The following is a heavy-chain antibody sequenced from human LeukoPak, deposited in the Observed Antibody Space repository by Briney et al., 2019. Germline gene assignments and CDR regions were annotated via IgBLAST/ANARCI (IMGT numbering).Heavy chain of an antibody. V-gene: IGHV3-7*01. CDR2: INHFGNEE. J-gene: IGHJ4*02. Sequence: GGSLRLSCAASGFTFSSHWMTWVRQAPGKGLEWVANINHFGNEEYYVDSVKGRFTISRDNAKNSLYLQMNSLRAEDTAVYYCGRGKVWSRTYFDFWGQGTLLTDSS. CDR3: GRGKVWSRTYFDF. CDR1: GFTFSSHW. D-gene: IGHD3-10*01.